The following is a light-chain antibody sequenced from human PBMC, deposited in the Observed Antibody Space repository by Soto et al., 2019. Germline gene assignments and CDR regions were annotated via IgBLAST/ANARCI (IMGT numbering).Light chain of an antibody. CDR2: DDS. CDR1: NIGSKS. J-gene: IGLJ3*02. Sequence: SYELTQPPSVSVAPGQTARITCGGNNIGSKSVHWYQQKPGQAPVLVVYDDSDRPSGIPERFSGSNSGTSATLGITGLQTGDEADYYCGTWDSSLSAWVFGGGTKVTVL. V-gene: IGLV3-21*02. CDR3: GTWDSSLSAWV.